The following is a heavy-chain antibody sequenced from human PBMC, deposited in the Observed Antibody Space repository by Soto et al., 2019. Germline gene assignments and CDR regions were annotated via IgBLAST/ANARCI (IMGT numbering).Heavy chain of an antibody. CDR1: GGSISSGGYS. V-gene: IGHV4-30-2*01. D-gene: IGHD3-16*01. CDR3: ARDGGTGGAYFDY. CDR2: IYHSGST. J-gene: IGHJ4*02. Sequence: QLQLQESGSGLVKPSQTLSLTCAVSGGSISSGGYSWSWIRQPPGKGLEWIGYIYHSGSTYYNPSLKSRVTISLDRSKNQFSLKLSSVTAADTAVYYCARDGGTGGAYFDYWGQGTLVTVSS.